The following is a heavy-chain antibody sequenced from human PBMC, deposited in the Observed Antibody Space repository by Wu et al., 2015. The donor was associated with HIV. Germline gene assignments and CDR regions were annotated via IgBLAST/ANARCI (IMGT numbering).Heavy chain of an antibody. Sequence: QLVQSGAEVKKPGASVKVSCKASGYTFISYGINWVRQARGQRLEWIGWIVVGSGNTNYAQKFQERVTITRDMSTSTAYMELSSLRSEDTAVYYCAAGASGRWLGFDPWGQGTLVTASS. D-gene: IGHD6-19*01. V-gene: IGHV1-58*02. CDR3: AAGASGRWLGFDP. J-gene: IGHJ5*02. CDR1: GYTFISYG. CDR2: IVVGSGNT.